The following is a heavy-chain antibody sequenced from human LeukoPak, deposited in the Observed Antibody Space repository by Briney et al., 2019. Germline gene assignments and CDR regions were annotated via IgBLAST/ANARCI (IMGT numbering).Heavy chain of an antibody. V-gene: IGHV3-64D*06. Sequence: GGSLRLSCSASGFVFTIYTMYWVRQAPGKGPEYVSTISGSGNGFSIYYTDSVKGRFTISRDDSKSILYLQMNGLRSEDTAVYYCVKDFGRIRGTPDSWGQGTLVTVSS. CDR2: ISGSGNGFSI. J-gene: IGHJ4*02. CDR1: GFVFTIYT. CDR3: VKDFGRIRGTPDS. D-gene: IGHD1-26*01.